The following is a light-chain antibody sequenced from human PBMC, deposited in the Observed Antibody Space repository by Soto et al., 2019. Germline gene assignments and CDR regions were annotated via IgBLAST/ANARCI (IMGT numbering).Light chain of an antibody. CDR2: GAS. J-gene: IGKJ4*01. V-gene: IGKV1-39*01. CDR1: QPITKY. CDR3: QQTHRVPRT. Sequence: DVQMTQSPSFLSAFVGDTVTITCRASQPITKYVSWYQQKPGRAPNLLIYGASSLHSGVPLRFSGGGFGTDFTLNISSLQPEDSATYYCQQTHRVPRTFGGGTTVEI.